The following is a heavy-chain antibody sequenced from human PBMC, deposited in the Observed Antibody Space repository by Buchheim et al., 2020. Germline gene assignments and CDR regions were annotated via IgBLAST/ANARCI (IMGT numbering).Heavy chain of an antibody. CDR1: GGSISSSSYY. CDR3: ARIIPLLGRRYYDSSGYNYFDY. CDR2: IYYSGST. Sequence: QLQLQESGPGLVKPSETLSLTCTVSGGSISSSSYYWGWIRQPPGKGLEWIGSIYYSGSTYYNPSLKSRVTISVDTSKNQFSLKLSSVTAADTAVYYCARIIPLLGRRYYDSSGYNYFDYWGQGTL. J-gene: IGHJ4*02. D-gene: IGHD3-22*01. V-gene: IGHV4-39*01.